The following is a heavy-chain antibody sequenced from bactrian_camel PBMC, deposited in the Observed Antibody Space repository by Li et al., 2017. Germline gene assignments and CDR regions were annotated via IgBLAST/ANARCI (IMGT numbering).Heavy chain of an antibody. CDR2: IYSGGGAT. J-gene: IGHJ4*01. V-gene: IGHV3S60*01. CDR1: GVTSVNFG. Sequence: HVQLVESGGGSVQAGGSLRLSCAVSGVTSVNFGMGWFRQAPGREREGVVGIYSGGGATYYLDSVNGRFSISEDIPKNTLSLQMNSLSPEDTAIYYCAHGPTVVAGHWFSSGDWGQGTQVTVS. D-gene: IGHD6*01. CDR3: AHGPTVVAGHWFSSGD.